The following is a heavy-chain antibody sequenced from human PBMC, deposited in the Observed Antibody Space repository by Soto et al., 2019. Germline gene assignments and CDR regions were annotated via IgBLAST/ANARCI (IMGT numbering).Heavy chain of an antibody. D-gene: IGHD3-22*01. V-gene: IGHV4-34*01. Sequence: SETLSLTCAVYGGSFSGYYWSWIRQPPGKGLEWIGEINHSGSTNYNPSLKSRVTISVDTSKNQFSLKLSSVPAADTAVYYCARGWYYYDSSGYYRFDYWGQGTLVTVSS. CDR1: GGSFSGYY. J-gene: IGHJ4*02. CDR3: ARGWYYYDSSGYYRFDY. CDR2: INHSGST.